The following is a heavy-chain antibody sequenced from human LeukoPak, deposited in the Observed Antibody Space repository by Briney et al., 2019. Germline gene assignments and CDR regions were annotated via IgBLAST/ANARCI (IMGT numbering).Heavy chain of an antibody. V-gene: IGHV4-39*07. CDR1: GGSISSSSNY. CDR3: ARDYGGTYRLDY. D-gene: IGHD1-26*01. J-gene: IGHJ4*02. Sequence: SETLSLTCTVSGGSISSSSNYWGWIRQPPGKGLEWIGSIDYSGSSFYNPSLKSRVIISVDTSKNQFSLKLSSVTAADTALYYCARDYGGTYRLDYWGQGTLVTVSS. CDR2: IDYSGSS.